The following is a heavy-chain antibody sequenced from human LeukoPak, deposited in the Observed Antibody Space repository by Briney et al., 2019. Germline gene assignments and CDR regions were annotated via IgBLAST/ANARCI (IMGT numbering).Heavy chain of an antibody. V-gene: IGHV3-23*01. J-gene: IGHJ4*02. Sequence: GRSLRLSCAASGFTFSSYAMSWVRQPPEKGLEWVSTIGGSGGGTYYAGSVKGRFTISRDDSKNTLYLQMNSLRAEDTAVYYCAKDLGRYRNNYFDYWSQGTLVSVSS. CDR1: GFTFSSYA. CDR2: IGGSGGGT. CDR3: AKDLGRYRNNYFDY. D-gene: IGHD1-26*01.